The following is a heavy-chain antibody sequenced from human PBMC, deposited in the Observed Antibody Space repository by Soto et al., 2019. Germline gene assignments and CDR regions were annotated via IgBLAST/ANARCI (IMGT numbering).Heavy chain of an antibody. CDR1: GFTFSSYG. J-gene: IGHJ6*02. D-gene: IGHD6-13*01. CDR3: ARADLDSSSWYRVEYYGMDV. Sequence: GGSLRLSCAASGFTFSSYGMHWVRQAPGKGLEWVAVISYDGSNKYYADSVKGRFTISRDNSKNTLYLQMNSLRAEDTAVYYCARADLDSSSWYRVEYYGMDVWGQGTTVTVSS. CDR2: ISYDGSNK. V-gene: IGHV3-30*03.